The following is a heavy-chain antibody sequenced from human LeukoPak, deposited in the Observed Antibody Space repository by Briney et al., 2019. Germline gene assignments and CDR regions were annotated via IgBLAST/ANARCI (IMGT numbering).Heavy chain of an antibody. Sequence: GGSLRLSCAASGVTVRNVWMTWVRQASGKGLEWVGRIKEKTDGGTTDYAAPVKGRFTISRDDPKNTLYLQMNSLKTEDTAVYYCTSTLGYWGQGTLVTVSS. CDR3: TSTLGY. V-gene: IGHV3-15*01. D-gene: IGHD3-16*01. J-gene: IGHJ4*02. CDR1: GVTVRNVW. CDR2: IKEKTDGGTT.